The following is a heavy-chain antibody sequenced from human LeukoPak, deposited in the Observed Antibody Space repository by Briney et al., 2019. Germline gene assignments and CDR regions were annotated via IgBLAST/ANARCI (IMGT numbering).Heavy chain of an antibody. CDR2: ISSSSSII. Sequence: GGSLRLSCAASGFTFGTYAMNWVRQAPGKGLEWVSYISSSSSIIYFPDSVKGRFTISRDNAKNSLYLQMNGLRDEDTAVYYCARDAGSGYFDYWGQGTLVTVSS. V-gene: IGHV3-48*02. CDR1: GFTFGTYA. D-gene: IGHD6-19*01. CDR3: ARDAGSGYFDY. J-gene: IGHJ4*02.